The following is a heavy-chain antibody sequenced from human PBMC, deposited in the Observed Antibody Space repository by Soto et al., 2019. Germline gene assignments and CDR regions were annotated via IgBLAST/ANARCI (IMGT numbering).Heavy chain of an antibody. CDR1: GGSISSGGYY. V-gene: IGHV4-31*03. J-gene: IGHJ4*02. CDR2: IYYSGST. CDR3: ARDQIGYSGSYFDY. D-gene: IGHD1-26*01. Sequence: SETLSLTCTVSGGSISSGGYYWSWIRQHPGKGLEWIGYIYYSGSTYYNPSLKSRVTISVDTSKNQFSLKLSSVTAADTAVYYCARDQIGYSGSYFDYWGQGTLVTVSS.